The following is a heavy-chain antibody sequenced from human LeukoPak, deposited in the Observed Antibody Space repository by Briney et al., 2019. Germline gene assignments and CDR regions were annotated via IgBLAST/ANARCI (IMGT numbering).Heavy chain of an antibody. V-gene: IGHV3-23*01. D-gene: IGHD3-22*01. CDR2: ISGSGGST. J-gene: IGHJ3*02. CDR3: AKDLRDSRGLGSFDI. Sequence: GGSLRLSCTASGFTFSSYAMSWVRQAPGKGLEWVSAISGSGGSTYYADSVKGRFTISRDNSKNTLYLQMNSLRAEDTAVYFCAKDLRDSRGLGSFDIWGQGTLVTVSS. CDR1: GFTFSSYA.